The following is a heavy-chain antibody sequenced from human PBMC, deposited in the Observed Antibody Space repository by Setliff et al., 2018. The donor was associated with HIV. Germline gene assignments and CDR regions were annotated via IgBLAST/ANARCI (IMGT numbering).Heavy chain of an antibody. CDR1: GGSISGHY. V-gene: IGHV4-59*11. D-gene: IGHD3-3*01. J-gene: IGHJ6*03. Sequence: LSLTCTVSGGSISGHYWSWIRQPPGKGLEWIGFIYYSGSTNYNPSLKSRVTISVDTSKNQFSLKLSSVTAADTAVYYCARLRVVTIFGVAHQAPGYMDVWGKGTTVTVSS. CDR3: ARLRVVTIFGVAHQAPGYMDV. CDR2: IYYSGST.